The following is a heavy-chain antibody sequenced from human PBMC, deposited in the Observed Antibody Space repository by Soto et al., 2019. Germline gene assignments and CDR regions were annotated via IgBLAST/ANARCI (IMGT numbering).Heavy chain of an antibody. J-gene: IGHJ6*02. V-gene: IGHV4-39*01. CDR3: ARFRYSSGWTVYYYYYGMDV. CDR2: IYYSGST. D-gene: IGHD6-19*01. Sequence: QLQLQESGPGLVKPSETLSLTCTVSGGSISSSSYYWGWIRQPPGKGLEWIGSIYYSGSTYYNPSLTSRVTIAVDTSKNQFSLKLSSVTAADTAVYYCARFRYSSGWTVYYYYYGMDVWGQGTTVTVSS. CDR1: GGSISSSSYY.